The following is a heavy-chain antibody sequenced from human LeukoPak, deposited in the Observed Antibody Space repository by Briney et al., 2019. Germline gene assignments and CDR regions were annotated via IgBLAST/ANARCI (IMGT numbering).Heavy chain of an antibody. CDR1: GGSFSGDY. V-gene: IGHV4-34*01. Sequence: SETLSLTCAVYGGSFSGDYWSWIRQPPGKGLEWIGEINHSGSTNYNPSLKSRVTISVDTSKNQFSLKLSSVTAADTAVYYCARSVRQWEPYYFDYWVQGTLVTVSS. J-gene: IGHJ4*02. D-gene: IGHD1-26*01. CDR2: INHSGST. CDR3: ARSVRQWEPYYFDY.